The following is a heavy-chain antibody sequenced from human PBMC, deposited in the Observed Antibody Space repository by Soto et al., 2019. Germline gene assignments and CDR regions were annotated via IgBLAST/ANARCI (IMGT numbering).Heavy chain of an antibody. CDR1: GYTFTTYT. CDR3: ARGIATGQRDP. Sequence: QVQLVQSGAEVKKPGASVMLSCKASGYTFTTYTMNWVRQAPGQRLEWMGWINPVNGNTKSSQKFQDRVIITRDTAASTAYMELRSLRSEDTAVYYCARGIATGQRDPWGQGTLVIVSS. J-gene: IGHJ5*02. CDR2: INPVNGNT. V-gene: IGHV1-3*01. D-gene: IGHD6-13*01.